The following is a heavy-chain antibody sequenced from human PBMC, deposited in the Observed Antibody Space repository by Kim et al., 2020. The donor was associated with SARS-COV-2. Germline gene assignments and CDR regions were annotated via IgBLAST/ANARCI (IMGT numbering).Heavy chain of an antibody. CDR3: AKDGDGSIWMGYYFDY. CDR2: ISYDGSNK. J-gene: IGHJ4*02. CDR1: GFTFSSYG. Sequence: GGSLRLSCAASGFTFSSYGMHWVRQAPGKGLEWVAVISYDGSNKYYADSVKGRFTISRDNSKNTLYLQMNSLRAEDTAVYYCAKDGDGSIWMGYYFDYWGQGTLVTVSS. V-gene: IGHV3-30*18. D-gene: IGHD6-13*01.